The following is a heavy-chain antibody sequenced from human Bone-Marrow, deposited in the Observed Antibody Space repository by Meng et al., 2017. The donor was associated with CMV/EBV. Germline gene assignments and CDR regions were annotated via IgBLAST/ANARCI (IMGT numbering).Heavy chain of an antibody. D-gene: IGHD2-15*01. CDR1: GFTLSTYA. Sequence: GESLKIPCAASGFTLSTYAMTWVRQVSGKGLEWVSVLYDSGRYTVYADSVKGRFTTFRANSKNTLYLQMNSLRAEDTAIYYCAKMMGYCSGGRCASQHFDSWGQGTLVTVSS. CDR3: AKMMGYCSGGRCASQHFDS. CDR2: LYDSGRYT. J-gene: IGHJ4*02. V-gene: IGHV3-23*01.